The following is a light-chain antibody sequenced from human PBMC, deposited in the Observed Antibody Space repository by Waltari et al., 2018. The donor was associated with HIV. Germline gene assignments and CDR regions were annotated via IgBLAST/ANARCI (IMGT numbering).Light chain of an antibody. CDR1: RDISNW. V-gene: IGKV1-5*03. CDR2: KAA. Sequence: DIQMTQSPSTLSASVGARVTITCRASRDISNWLAWYQQKPGKPPKVRVYKAATLESGVPSRFNGSGYGTEFTRTIKSLQPDDFASYSCQQYKGYPWTFGQGTKVEIK. CDR3: QQYKGYPWT. J-gene: IGKJ1*01.